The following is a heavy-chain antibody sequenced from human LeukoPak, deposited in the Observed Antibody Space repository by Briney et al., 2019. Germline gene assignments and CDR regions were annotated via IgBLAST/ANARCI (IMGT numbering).Heavy chain of an antibody. CDR1: GFTVSSND. J-gene: IGHJ5*02. Sequence: GGSLRLSCAASGFTVSSNDMNWVRQAPGRGLEWISLIYSAGSTYYADSVKGRFTISRDNSKNTLDLQMNSLRAEDTAVYYCARDEGYSSSWYDEIANWFDPWGQGTLVTVSS. CDR2: IYSAGST. V-gene: IGHV3-53*01. CDR3: ARDEGYSSSWYDEIANWFDP. D-gene: IGHD6-13*01.